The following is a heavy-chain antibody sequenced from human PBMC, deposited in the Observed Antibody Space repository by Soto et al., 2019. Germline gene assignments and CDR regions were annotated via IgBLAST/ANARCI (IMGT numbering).Heavy chain of an antibody. CDR1: GGTLSDYA. Sequence: QVQLVQSGAEVKTPGSSVKVSCKASGGTLSDYAISWVRQAPGQGLEWMGGIMPTVDSANYAQNFQGSLTISADESTSTAKLELSSLRSDDTAVYYCAVAAVREIMAQESSGMAVWGQGTTVIVSS. CDR3: AVAAVREIMAQESSGMAV. J-gene: IGHJ6*02. V-gene: IGHV1-69*01. D-gene: IGHD3-10*01. CDR2: IMPTVDSA.